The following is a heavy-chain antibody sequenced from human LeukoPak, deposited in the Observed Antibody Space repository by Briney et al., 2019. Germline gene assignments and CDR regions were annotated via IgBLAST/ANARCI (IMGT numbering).Heavy chain of an antibody. J-gene: IGHJ5*02. D-gene: IGHD6-6*01. V-gene: IGHV3-53*01. CDR3: ARLVPPTP. Sequence: PGGSLRLSCAASGFTFSNYAMTWVRQAPGKGLEWVSVIYSGGSTYYADSVKGRFTISRDNSKNTLYLQMNSLRAEDTAVYYCARLVPPTPWGQGTLVTVSS. CDR1: GFTFSNYA. CDR2: IYSGGST.